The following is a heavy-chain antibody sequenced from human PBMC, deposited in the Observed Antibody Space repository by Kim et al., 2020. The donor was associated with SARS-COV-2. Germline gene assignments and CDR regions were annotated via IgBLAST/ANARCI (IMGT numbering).Heavy chain of an antibody. CDR3: ARVRTTMVVVVMYFDY. V-gene: IGHV4-31*03. J-gene: IGHJ4*02. CDR1: GGSISSGGYY. Sequence: SETLSLTCTVSGGSISSGGYYWSWIRQHPGKGLEWLRYIYYSGSTYYNPSLKSRVTISVDTSKNQFSLELSSVTAADTAMFYCARVRTTMVVVVMYFDYWGQGTLVTVSS. D-gene: IGHD3-22*01. CDR2: IYYSGST.